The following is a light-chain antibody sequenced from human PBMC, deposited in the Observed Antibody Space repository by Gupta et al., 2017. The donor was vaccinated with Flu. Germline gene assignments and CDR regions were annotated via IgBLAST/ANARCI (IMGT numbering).Light chain of an antibody. CDR2: KDT. V-gene: IGLV3-25*02. J-gene: IGLJ3*02. CDR1: ALPKQF. Sequence: SYELTQPPSESVSPGQTARITCSGDALPKQFASWYQQKPGQAPVLVIFKDTERPPGIPERFSGSSSGTTVTLTINAVQAEDEADYFCQSTSTSCPSDWVFGGGTRLNVL. CDR3: QSTSTSCPSDWV.